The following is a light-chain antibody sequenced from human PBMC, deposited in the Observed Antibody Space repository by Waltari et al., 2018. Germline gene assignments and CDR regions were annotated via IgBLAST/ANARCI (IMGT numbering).Light chain of an antibody. CDR2: GAS. Sequence: EIVLTKSPGTLSLSPGERATLSCRASQSIDSTYLAWYQQKPGQPPRLLIYGASNRATGISDRFSGSVSGTDFTLTISRLDPEDFAVYYCQYYDSSPLWTFGQGTKVEIK. CDR1: QSIDSTY. CDR3: QYYDSSPLWT. J-gene: IGKJ1*01. V-gene: IGKV3-20*01.